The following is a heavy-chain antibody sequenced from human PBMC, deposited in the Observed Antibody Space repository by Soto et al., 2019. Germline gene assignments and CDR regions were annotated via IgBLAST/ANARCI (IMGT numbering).Heavy chain of an antibody. CDR3: AKAWGIDY. CDR1: GFTFSSYT. V-gene: IGHV3-23*01. J-gene: IGHJ4*02. CDR2: ISGSGSST. D-gene: IGHD7-27*01. Sequence: EVQLLESGGGLVEPGGSRRLSCAASGFTFSSYTMSWVRQAPGKGLEWVSTISGSGSSTYSADSVKGRFTISSDNSKNTLYLQMNSLRVEDTDIYYCAKAWGIDYWGQGTLVTVSS.